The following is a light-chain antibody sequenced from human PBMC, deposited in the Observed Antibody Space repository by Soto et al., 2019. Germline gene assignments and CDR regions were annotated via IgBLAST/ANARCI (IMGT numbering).Light chain of an antibody. CDR2: EVS. J-gene: IGLJ3*02. CDR3: FSYTTSSTLV. V-gene: IGLV2-14*01. Sequence: QSALTQPPSVSGSPGQSIPISCTGTSSNVGGYNYDSWNQQQPAKAPKLMIYEVSNRPLGVSQRFSGSKSGNTAPLTNAVLQAEDEHDYYCFSYTTSSTLVFGGGTKLTVL. CDR1: SSNVGGYNY.